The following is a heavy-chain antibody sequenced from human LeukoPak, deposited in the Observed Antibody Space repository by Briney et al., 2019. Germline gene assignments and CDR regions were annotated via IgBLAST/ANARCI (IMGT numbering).Heavy chain of an antibody. V-gene: IGHV3-21*01. CDR3: ARDHSSSWYDFDY. CDR1: GFTFSIYS. D-gene: IGHD6-13*01. Sequence: PGGSLRLSCAASGFTFSIYSMNWVRQAPGKGLEWVSSISSSSSYIYYADSVKGRFTISRDNAKNSLYLQMNSLRAEDTAVYYCARDHSSSWYDFDYWGQGTLVTVSS. CDR2: ISSSSSYI. J-gene: IGHJ4*02.